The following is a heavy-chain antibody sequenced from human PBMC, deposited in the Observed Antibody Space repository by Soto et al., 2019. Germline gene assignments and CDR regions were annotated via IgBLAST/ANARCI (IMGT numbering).Heavy chain of an antibody. D-gene: IGHD7-27*01. J-gene: IGHJ6*02. CDR1: GDSVTSGSYY. CDR3: AREWGLLPYYVMNV. Sequence: SETLSLTCSVSGDSVTSGSYYWTWLRQPPGKGLEWIGYISYTGRTKYNPSLQSRVTISVDTSKNDFSLNLSSVTAADTAVYFCAREWGLLPYYVMNVWGHGTAVTVSS. CDR2: ISYTGRT. V-gene: IGHV4-61*03.